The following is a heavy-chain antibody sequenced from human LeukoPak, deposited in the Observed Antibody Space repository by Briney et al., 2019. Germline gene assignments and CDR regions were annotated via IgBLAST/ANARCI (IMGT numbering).Heavy chain of an antibody. CDR2: ISSNGGST. V-gene: IGHV3-64*01. CDR1: GFTFSSYA. Sequence: GGSLRLSCAASGFTFSSYAMHWVRQAPGKGLEYVSAISSNGGSTYYANSVKGRFTISRDNSKNTLYLQMGSLRAEDMAVYYCARAPLCSGGSCYQNVYYFDYWGQGTLVTVSS. CDR3: ARAPLCSGGSCYQNVYYFDY. J-gene: IGHJ4*02. D-gene: IGHD2-15*01.